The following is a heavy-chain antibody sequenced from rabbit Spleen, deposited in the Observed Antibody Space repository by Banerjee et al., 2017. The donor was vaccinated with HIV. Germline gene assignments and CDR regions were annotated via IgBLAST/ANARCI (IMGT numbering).Heavy chain of an antibody. CDR1: GFSFSGRYY. Sequence: QEQLVESGGGLVQPEGTLTLTCKASGFSFSGRYYICWVRQAPGKGLEWIACINTATGKPVYATWASGRFTISRTSSTTVTLRMTSLTAADRATYFCARDLIGVIGWNFYLWGPGTLVTVS. J-gene: IGHJ4*01. V-gene: IGHV1S45*01. CDR2: INTATGKP. CDR3: ARDLIGVIGWNFYL. D-gene: IGHD2-1*01.